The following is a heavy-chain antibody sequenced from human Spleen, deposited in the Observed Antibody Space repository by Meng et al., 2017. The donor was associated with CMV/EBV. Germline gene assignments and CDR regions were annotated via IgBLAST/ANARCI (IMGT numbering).Heavy chain of an antibody. Sequence: GESLKISCAASGFTFSMSWVRQAPGKGLEWVSIISGSGGSTWFADSVKGRFTISGDNSKNTQYLQMNSLRAEDTAVYYCAKVRGLTDYWGQGTLVTVSS. CDR1: GFTFS. J-gene: IGHJ4*02. CDR2: ISGSGGST. V-gene: IGHV3-23*01. CDR3: AKVRGLTDY.